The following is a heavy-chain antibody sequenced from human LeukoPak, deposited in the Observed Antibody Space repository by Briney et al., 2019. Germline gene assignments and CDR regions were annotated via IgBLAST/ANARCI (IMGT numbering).Heavy chain of an antibody. D-gene: IGHD6-13*01. CDR2: IVYDGYYK. CDR3: ARGAAGGSLDY. V-gene: IGHV3-30*03. J-gene: IGHJ4*02. Sequence: GGSLRLSCAASGFTFTNYGMHWVRQAPGKGLEWVAVIVYDGYYKYYADSVKGRFTISSDNSKNTVYLQMNSLRAEDTAVYYCARGAAGGSLDYWGQGTLVTVSS. CDR1: GFTFTNYG.